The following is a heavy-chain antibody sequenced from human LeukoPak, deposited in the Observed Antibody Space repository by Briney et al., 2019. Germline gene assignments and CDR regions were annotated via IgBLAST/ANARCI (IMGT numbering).Heavy chain of an antibody. J-gene: IGHJ4*02. Sequence: ASVKVSCKASRYSLTGYHMHWVRQAPRHGLEWMGRINPNSGDTNYAQKVQGRVTMTRDTSISTAYMEQGRLRSDDTAVYCCARDYCGSTSCLFVYWGQGTLVTLSS. V-gene: IGHV1-2*06. D-gene: IGHD2-2*01. CDR1: RYSLTGYH. CDR2: INPNSGDT. CDR3: ARDYCGSTSCLFVY.